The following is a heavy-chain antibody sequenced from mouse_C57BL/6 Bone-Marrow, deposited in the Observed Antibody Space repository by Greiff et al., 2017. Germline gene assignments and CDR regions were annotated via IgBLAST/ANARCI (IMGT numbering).Heavy chain of an antibody. CDR2: ISNGGGST. CDR3: ASLTGFAY. V-gene: IGHV5-12*01. Sequence: EVQLVESGGGLVQPGGSLKLSCAASGFTFSDYYMYWVRQTPEKRLEWVAYISNGGGSTYYPDTVKGRFTISRDNAKNTLYLQMSRLKSEDTAMYYCASLTGFAYWGQGTLVTVSA. CDR1: GFTFSDYY. D-gene: IGHD4-1*01. J-gene: IGHJ3*01.